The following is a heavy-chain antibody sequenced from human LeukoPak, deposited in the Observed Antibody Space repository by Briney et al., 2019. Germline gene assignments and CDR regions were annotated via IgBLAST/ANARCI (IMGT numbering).Heavy chain of an antibody. CDR3: ARDLIIAPAGIDI. V-gene: IGHV4-61*01. CDR1: GSXXXVSYY. J-gene: IGHJ3*02. D-gene: IGHD6-13*01. Sequence: GSXXXVSYYWSWIRQPPGKGLEWIGYIYYSGSTNYNPSLKSRVTISVDTSKNQFSLKLSSVTAADTAVYYCARDLIIAPAGIDIWGQGTMVTVSS. CDR2: IYYSGST.